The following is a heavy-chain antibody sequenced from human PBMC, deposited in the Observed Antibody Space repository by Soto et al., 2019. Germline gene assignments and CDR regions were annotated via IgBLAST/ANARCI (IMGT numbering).Heavy chain of an antibody. CDR3: ARSPPQLEKNNYAGGWFDP. Sequence: QVQLVQSGAEVKKPGASVKVSCKASGYTFTNYDINWVRQATGQGLEWMGWINPNNGNTGYPQKFQGRVTMTRNTSIRTAYMELSSLRFEDTAVYYCARSPPQLEKNNYAGGWFDPWGQGTLVTVSS. V-gene: IGHV1-8*01. J-gene: IGHJ5*02. CDR2: INPNNGNT. CDR1: GYTFTNYD. D-gene: IGHD4-4*01.